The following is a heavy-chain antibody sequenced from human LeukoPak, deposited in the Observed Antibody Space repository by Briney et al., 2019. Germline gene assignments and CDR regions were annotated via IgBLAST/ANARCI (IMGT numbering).Heavy chain of an antibody. J-gene: IGHJ4*02. CDR2: ILPDGSQK. CDR1: DFTFDFYW. V-gene: IGHV3-7*01. Sequence: PGGSLRLSCVASDFTFDFYWMTWVRQAPGKGLEWLANILPDGSQKYYVDSVKGRFTISRDSPKNSLYLQTNNLRAEDTAVYYCGRLAHNAWYAIDFWGQGTLVTVSS. D-gene: IGHD2-2*01. CDR3: GRLAHNAWYAIDF.